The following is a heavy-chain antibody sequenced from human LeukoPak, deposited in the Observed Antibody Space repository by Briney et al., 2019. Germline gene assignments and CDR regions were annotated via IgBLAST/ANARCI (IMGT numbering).Heavy chain of an antibody. V-gene: IGHV3-7*01. Sequence: GGSLRLSCAASGFTFSSYWMHWVRQAPGKGLEWVANIRQDGSEKYYVDSVKGRFTISRDNPKNSLYLQMNSLRAEDTAVYYCATTLTQWLLSNWGQGTLVTVSS. CDR1: GFTFSSYW. CDR2: IRQDGSEK. J-gene: IGHJ4*02. CDR3: ATTLTQWLLSN. D-gene: IGHD6-19*01.